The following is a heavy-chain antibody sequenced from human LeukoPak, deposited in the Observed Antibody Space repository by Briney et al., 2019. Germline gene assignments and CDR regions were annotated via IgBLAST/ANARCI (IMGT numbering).Heavy chain of an antibody. J-gene: IGHJ4*02. V-gene: IGHV4-59*01. D-gene: IGHD3-9*01. CDR3: ARDRRDILTGYSSFDY. CDR1: GGSISSNY. Sequence: SETLSLTCTVSGGSISSNYWSWIRQPPGKGLEWIGDIYYSGSTNYNPSLKSRVTISVDTSKKQLSLKLSSVTAADTAVYYCARDRRDILTGYSSFDYWGQGTLVTVSS. CDR2: IYYSGST.